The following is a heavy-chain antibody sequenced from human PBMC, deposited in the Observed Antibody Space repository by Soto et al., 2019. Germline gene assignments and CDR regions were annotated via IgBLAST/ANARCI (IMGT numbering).Heavy chain of an antibody. CDR1: GGTFNNYA. V-gene: IGHV1-69*12. J-gene: IGHJ2*01. CDR2: IIPVFGTP. CDR3: ARDGLPGYGYVGNPRYFDL. Sequence: QVQLVQSGAEMRKPGSSVKVSCKASGGTFNNYAISWVRRAPGQGLEWMGVIIPVFGTPSYAQKFQGRVSITAEESTNTVYLELSSLRSEDTAGYDGARDGLPGYGYVGNPRYFDLWGRGTLVTVSS. D-gene: IGHD5-12*01.